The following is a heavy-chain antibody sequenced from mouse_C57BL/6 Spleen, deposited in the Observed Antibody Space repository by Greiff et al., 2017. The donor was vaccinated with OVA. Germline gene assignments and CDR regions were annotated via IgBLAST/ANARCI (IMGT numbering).Heavy chain of an antibody. Sequence: VQLQQSGPELVKPGASVKMSCKASGYTFTDYNMHWVKQSHGKSLEWIGYINPNNGGTSYNQKFKGKATLTVNKSSSTAYMELRSLTSEDSAVYYGARPHYYGSSFYYAMDYWGQGTSVTVSS. CDR2: INPNNGGT. CDR3: ARPHYYGSSFYYAMDY. CDR1: GYTFTDYN. D-gene: IGHD1-1*01. V-gene: IGHV1-22*01. J-gene: IGHJ4*01.